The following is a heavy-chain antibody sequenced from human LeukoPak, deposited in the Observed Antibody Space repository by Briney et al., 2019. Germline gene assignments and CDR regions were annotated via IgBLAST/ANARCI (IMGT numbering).Heavy chain of an antibody. CDR3: ARTLDYGGNHPDY. CDR1: GGSISSYY. D-gene: IGHD4-23*01. CDR2: IYSSGST. J-gene: IGHJ4*02. V-gene: IGHV4-59*06. Sequence: KASETLSLTCTVSGGSISSYYWSWIRQHPGKGLEWIGYIYSSGSTYYNPSLKSRVTISVDTSKNQFSLKLSSVTAADTAVYYCARTLDYGGNHPDYWGQGTLVTVSS.